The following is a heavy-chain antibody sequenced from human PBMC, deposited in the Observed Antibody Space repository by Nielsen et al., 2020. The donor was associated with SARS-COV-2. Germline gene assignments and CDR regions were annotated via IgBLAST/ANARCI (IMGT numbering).Heavy chain of an antibody. CDR1: GFTFSDYY. V-gene: IGHV3-11*04. CDR3: AKDFRMNGSSQGYLDY. CDR2: ISSSGSTI. Sequence: GESLKISCAASGFTFSDYYMSWIRQAPGKGLEWVSYISSSGSTIYYADSVKGRFTISRDNSKNTLYLQMNSLRAEDTAVYYCAKDFRMNGSSQGYLDYWGQGTLVTVSS. D-gene: IGHD1-26*01. J-gene: IGHJ4*02.